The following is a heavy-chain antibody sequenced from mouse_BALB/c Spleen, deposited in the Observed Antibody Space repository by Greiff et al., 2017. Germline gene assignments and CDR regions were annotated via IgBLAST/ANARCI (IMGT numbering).Heavy chain of an antibody. CDR1: GYTFTSYW. CDR3: TRWGEAWFAY. CDR2: IYPGNSDT. J-gene: IGHJ3*01. Sequence: EVQLQQSGTVLARPGASVKMSCKASGYTFTSYWMHWVKQRPGQGLEWIGAIYPGNSDTSYNQKFKSKATLTVDKSSSTAYMQLSSLTSEDSAVYYCTRWGEAWFAYWGQGTLVTVSA. V-gene: IGHV1-5*01. D-gene: IGHD2-13*01.